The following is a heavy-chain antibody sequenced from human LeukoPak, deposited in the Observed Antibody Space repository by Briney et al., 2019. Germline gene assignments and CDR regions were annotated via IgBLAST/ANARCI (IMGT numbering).Heavy chain of an antibody. CDR3: ARIMSWRWFDP. CDR2: IYTSGST. Sequence: PSETLSLTCTVSGGSISSYYWNWIRQPAGKGLEWIGRIYTSGSTNYNPSLKSRVTMSVDTSKNQFSLKLNSVTAADTAVYYCARIMSWRWFDPWGQGTLVTVSS. D-gene: IGHD6-13*01. J-gene: IGHJ5*02. CDR1: GGSISSYY. V-gene: IGHV4-4*07.